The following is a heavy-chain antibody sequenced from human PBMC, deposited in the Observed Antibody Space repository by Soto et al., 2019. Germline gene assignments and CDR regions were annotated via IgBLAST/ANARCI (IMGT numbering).Heavy chain of an antibody. V-gene: IGHV3-23*01. Sequence: PGGSLRLSCVASGFTFSNYGMSWVRQAPGKGLQWVSTVSGGGDSTYYADSLKGRFTTSRDNSNSTLYLQMNSLRAEDTAVYYCAKGGLLTGIAYFDLWGPGPMVTV. J-gene: IGHJ4*02. CDR2: VSGGGDST. CDR3: AKGGLLTGIAYFDL. D-gene: IGHD7-27*01. CDR1: GFTFSNYG.